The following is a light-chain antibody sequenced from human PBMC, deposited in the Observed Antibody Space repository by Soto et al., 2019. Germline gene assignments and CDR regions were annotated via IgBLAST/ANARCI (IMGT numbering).Light chain of an antibody. CDR3: LPGYRTIP. CDR1: HGIRND. CDR2: AAS. V-gene: IGKV1-17*01. Sequence: DVQMTQSPSSLSASVGDRVTITCRASHGIRNDLGWYQQKPGKAPKRLIYAASSLQSGVPSRFSGSGSGTEFTLTVWGLQPEDIATYNTLPGYRTIPSGQGTLLEIK. J-gene: IGKJ5*01.